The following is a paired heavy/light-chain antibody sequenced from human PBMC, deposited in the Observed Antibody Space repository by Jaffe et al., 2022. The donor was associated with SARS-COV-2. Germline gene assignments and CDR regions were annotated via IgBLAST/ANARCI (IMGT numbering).Light chain of an antibody. CDR1: QSVSSN. J-gene: IGKJ1*01. Sequence: EIVMTQSPATLSVSPGERATLSCRASQSVSSNLAWYQQKPGQAPRLLIYGASTRATGIPARFSGSGSGTEFTLTISSLQSEDFALYYCHQYSHWPPGGTFGQGTKVEIK. CDR2: GAS. CDR3: HQYSHWPPGGT. V-gene: IGKV3-15*01.
Heavy chain of an antibody. CDR1: GFSFNRDV. D-gene: IGHD2-15*01. CDR3: ARDRGDIVSYCSGGTCYSWIFDY. J-gene: IGHJ4*02. V-gene: IGHV3-30*03. Sequence: QVQLVESGGGVVQPGMSLRLSCAASGFSFNRDVIHWVRQAPGKGLEWVTVMSYDGRNKYYADSVKGRFTISRDSSENTLYLQMNSLTAEDTAVYYCARDRGDIVSYCSGGTCYSWIFDYWGLGTLVTVSS. CDR2: MSYDGRNK.